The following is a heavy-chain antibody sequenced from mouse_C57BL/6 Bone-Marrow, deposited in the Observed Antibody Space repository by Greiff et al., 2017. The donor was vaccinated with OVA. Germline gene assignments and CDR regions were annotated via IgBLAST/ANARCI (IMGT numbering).Heavy chain of an antibody. D-gene: IGHD2-1*01. CDR3: TRDQGYGNCGGWVAD. Sequence: EVQGVESGEGLVKPGGSLKLSCAASGFTFSSYAMSWVRQTPEKRLEWVAYISSGGDYIYSADTVKGRFTISRDNARNTLYLHMSSLKTESTAMYCCTRDQGYGNCGGWVADWGQGTLVTVAA. CDR2: ISSGGDYI. CDR1: GFTFSSYA. V-gene: IGHV5-9-1*02. J-gene: IGHJ3*01.